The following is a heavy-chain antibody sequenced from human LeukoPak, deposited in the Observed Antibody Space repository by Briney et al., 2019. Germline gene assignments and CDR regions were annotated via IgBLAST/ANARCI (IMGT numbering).Heavy chain of an antibody. J-gene: IGHJ4*02. Sequence: GGSLRLSCAASGFTFSDYYMRWIRQAPGKGLEWISYISSSGNTIYYADSVKGRFTISRDNAKNSLYLQVNSLRAEDTAVYYCARESRANYYDTSGYYDYWGQGTLVTVSS. CDR2: ISSSGNTI. CDR3: ARESRANYYDTSGYYDY. CDR1: GFTFSDYY. D-gene: IGHD3-22*01. V-gene: IGHV3-11*01.